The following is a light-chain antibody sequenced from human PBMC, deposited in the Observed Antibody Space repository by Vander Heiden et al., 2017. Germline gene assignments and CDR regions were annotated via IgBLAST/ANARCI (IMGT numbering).Light chain of an antibody. CDR1: QSVSSSY. CDR3: QQYYRSPLT. J-gene: IGKJ4*01. CDR2: GAP. V-gene: IGKV3-20*01. Sequence: EIVLTQSPDTLSLSPGERPTRSCRATQSVSSSYLAWYQQKPGQSPRLLIYGAPSRAAGIPDRFSGSGSGTDFALTISRLEPEDFAVYFCQQYYRSPLTFGGGTKVEIK.